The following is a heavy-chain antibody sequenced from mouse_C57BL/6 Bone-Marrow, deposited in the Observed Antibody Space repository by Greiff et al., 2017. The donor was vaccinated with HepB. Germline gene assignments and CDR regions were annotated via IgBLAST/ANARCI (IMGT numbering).Heavy chain of an antibody. CDR3: TVGLLYYAMDY. Sequence: EVMLVESGAELVRPGASVKLSCTASGFNIKDDYMHWVKQRPEQGLEWIGWIDPENGDTEYASKFQGKATITADTSSNTAYLQLSSLTSEDTAVYYCTVGLLYYAMDYWGQGTSVTVSS. J-gene: IGHJ4*01. CDR1: GFNIKDDY. V-gene: IGHV14-4*01. CDR2: IDPENGDT.